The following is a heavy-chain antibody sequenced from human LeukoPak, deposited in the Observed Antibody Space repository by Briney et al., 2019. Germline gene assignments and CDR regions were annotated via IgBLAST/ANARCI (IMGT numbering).Heavy chain of an antibody. Sequence: SETLSLTCTVSGGSISSGGYYWSWIRQHPGKGLEWIGYIYYSGSTYYNPSLKSRVTISVDTSKNQFSLKLSSVTAADTAVYYCARALAAAGTTAYYYYYYMDVWGKGTTVTVSS. V-gene: IGHV4-31*03. CDR2: IYYSGST. CDR1: GGSISSGGYY. D-gene: IGHD6-13*01. CDR3: ARALAAAGTTAYYYYYYMDV. J-gene: IGHJ6*03.